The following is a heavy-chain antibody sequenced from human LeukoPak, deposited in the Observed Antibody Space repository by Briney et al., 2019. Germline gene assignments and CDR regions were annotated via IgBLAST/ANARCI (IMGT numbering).Heavy chain of an antibody. CDR3: ARATQYCSGGSCYDTWFDP. Sequence: GGPLRLPCGPTGFPYKSYGMLWLRQAPGRARAWVASSSSRSSYRYYADSMKGRFTISRDNAKNSLYLQMNSLRAEDTAVYYCARATQYCSGGSCYDTWFDPWGQGTLVTVSS. D-gene: IGHD2-15*01. CDR2: SSSRSSYR. J-gene: IGHJ5*02. CDR1: GFPYKSYG. V-gene: IGHV3-21*01.